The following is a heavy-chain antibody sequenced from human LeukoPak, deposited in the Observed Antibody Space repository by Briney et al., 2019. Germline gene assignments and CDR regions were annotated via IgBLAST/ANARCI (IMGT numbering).Heavy chain of an antibody. V-gene: IGHV4-34*01. CDR2: INHSGST. D-gene: IGHD5-12*01. CDR3: ASGRKGGYEENYYYYYMDV. Sequence: SETLSLTCAVYGGSFSGYYWSWIRQPPGKGLEWIGEINHSGSTNYNPSLKSRVTISVDTSKNQFSLKLSSVTAADTAVYYCASGRKGGYEENYYYYYMDVWGKGTTVTISS. J-gene: IGHJ6*03. CDR1: GGSFSGYY.